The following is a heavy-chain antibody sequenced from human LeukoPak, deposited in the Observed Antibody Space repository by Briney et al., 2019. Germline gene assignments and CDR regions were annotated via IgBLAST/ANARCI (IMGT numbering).Heavy chain of an antibody. D-gene: IGHD5-12*01. V-gene: IGHV1-2*02. CDR2: INPNSGGT. Sequence: ASVKVSCEASGYTFTGYYMHWVRQAPGQGLEWMGWINPNSGGTNYAQKFQGRVTMTRDTSISTAYMELSRLRSDDTAVYYCARGRLDIVATINYYYMDVWGKGTTVTVSS. J-gene: IGHJ6*03. CDR1: GYTFTGYY. CDR3: ARGRLDIVATINYYYMDV.